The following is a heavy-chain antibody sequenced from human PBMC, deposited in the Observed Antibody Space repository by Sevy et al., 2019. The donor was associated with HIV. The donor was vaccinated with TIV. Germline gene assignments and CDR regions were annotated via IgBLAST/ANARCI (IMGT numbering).Heavy chain of an antibody. J-gene: IGHJ6*02. CDR3: ARDGRYKMYYYDSSGYKYGMDV. CDR1: GYTFTSYG. V-gene: IGHV1-18*01. Sequence: ASVKVSCKASGYTFTSYGISWVRQAPGQGLEWMGWISAYNGNTNYAQKLQGRVTMITDTSTSTPYMELRSLRSDNTAVYYCARDGRYKMYYYDSSGYKYGMDVWGQGTTVTVSS. D-gene: IGHD3-22*01. CDR2: ISAYNGNT.